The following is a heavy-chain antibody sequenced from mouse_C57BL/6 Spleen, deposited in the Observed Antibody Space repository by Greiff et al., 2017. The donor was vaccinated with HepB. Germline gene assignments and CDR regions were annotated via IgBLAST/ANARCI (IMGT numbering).Heavy chain of an antibody. V-gene: IGHV5-16*01. CDR1: GFTFSDYY. J-gene: IGHJ2*01. D-gene: IGHD1-1*01. Sequence: EVKVVESEGGLVQPGSSMKLSCTASGFTFSDYYMAWVRQVPEKGLEWVANINYDGSSTYYLDSLKSRFIISRDNAKNILYLQMSSLKSEDTATYYCAREDYGSSYHFDYWGQGTTLTVSS. CDR3: AREDYGSSYHFDY. CDR2: INYDGSST.